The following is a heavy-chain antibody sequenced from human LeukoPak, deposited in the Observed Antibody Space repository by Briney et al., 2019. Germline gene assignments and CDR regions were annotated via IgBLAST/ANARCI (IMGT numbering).Heavy chain of an antibody. D-gene: IGHD3-10*01. CDR3: ASQYGSGSYEAYFDY. J-gene: IGHJ4*02. V-gene: IGHV3-48*03. CDR2: ISSSGSTI. Sequence: GGSLRLSCAASGFTFSSYEMNWVRQAPGKGLEWVSYISSSGSTIYYADSVKGRFAISRDNAKNSLYLQMNSLRAEDTAVYYCASQYGSGSYEAYFDYWGQGTLVTVSS. CDR1: GFTFSSYE.